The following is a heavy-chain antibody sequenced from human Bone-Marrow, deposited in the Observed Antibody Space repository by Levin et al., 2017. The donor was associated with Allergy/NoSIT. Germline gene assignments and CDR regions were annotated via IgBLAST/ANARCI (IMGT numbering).Heavy chain of an antibody. CDR1: FFPFLSSS. Sequence: LPFSSSFFPFLSSSLRWIRQAPGKGLEWVSYISNSGNTIYYADSVKGRFTISRDTAKNSLYLQMNSLRAEDTAVYYCARTTTWDGYNRYYFDYWGQGTLVTVSS. CDR3: ARTTTWDGYNRYYFDY. J-gene: IGHJ4*02. CDR2: ISNSGNTI. V-gene: IGHV3-11*01. D-gene: IGHD5-24*01.